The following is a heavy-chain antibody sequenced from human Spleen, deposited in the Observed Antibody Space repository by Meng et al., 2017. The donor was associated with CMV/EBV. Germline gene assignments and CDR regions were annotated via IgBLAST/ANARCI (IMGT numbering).Heavy chain of an antibody. J-gene: IGHJ3*02. D-gene: IGHD5-24*01. V-gene: IGHV3-30*14. CDR1: GFTFSSYA. CDR3: ARDTYSRDGPRFDM. Sequence: GESLKISCAASGFTFSSYAMHWVRQAPGKGLEWVAVISYDGSNKYYADSVKGRFTISRDNSKNTLYLQMNSLRAEDTAVYYCARDTYSRDGPRFDMWGQGTMVTVSS. CDR2: ISYDGSNK.